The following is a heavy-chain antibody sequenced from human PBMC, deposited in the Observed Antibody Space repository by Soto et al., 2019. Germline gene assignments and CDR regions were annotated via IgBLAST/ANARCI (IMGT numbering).Heavy chain of an antibody. CDR2: FDPEDGET. V-gene: IGHV1-24*01. Sequence: GASVKVSCKVSGYTLTELSMHWVRQAPGKGLEWMGGFDPEDGETIYAQKFQGRVTMTEDTSTDTAYMELSSLRSEDTAVYYCATVERYSSSSVFDYWGQGTLVTVSS. D-gene: IGHD6-6*01. CDR3: ATVERYSSSSVFDY. CDR1: GYTLTELS. J-gene: IGHJ4*02.